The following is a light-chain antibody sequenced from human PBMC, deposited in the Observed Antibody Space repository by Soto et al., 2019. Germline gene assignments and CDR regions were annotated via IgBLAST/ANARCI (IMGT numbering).Light chain of an antibody. CDR2: DAS. CDR3: QQRSNWPLT. J-gene: IGKJ3*01. Sequence: EIVLTQSPATLSLSPGERATLSCRASQSVSIYLAWYQQKPGQAPRLLIYDASNRATGIPARFSGGGSGTDFTLTISSLEPEDFAVYYCQQRSNWPLTFGPGTKVDIK. CDR1: QSVSIY. V-gene: IGKV3-11*01.